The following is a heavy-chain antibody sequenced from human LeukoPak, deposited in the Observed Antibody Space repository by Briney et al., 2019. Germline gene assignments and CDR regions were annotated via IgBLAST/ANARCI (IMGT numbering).Heavy chain of an antibody. CDR1: SGSLSGYS. J-gene: IGHJ4*02. V-gene: IGHV4-34*01. Sequence: SETLSLTCAVSSGSLSGYSWGWISQPPGKGLEWVGEISHSGITNYNASLKSRVTISLKKSEIQFSLMLSSVTAADTAVYYCTRQSGTVTPIDYWSQGTLVTVSS. CDR3: TRQSGTVTPIDY. CDR2: ISHSGIT. D-gene: IGHD4-17*01.